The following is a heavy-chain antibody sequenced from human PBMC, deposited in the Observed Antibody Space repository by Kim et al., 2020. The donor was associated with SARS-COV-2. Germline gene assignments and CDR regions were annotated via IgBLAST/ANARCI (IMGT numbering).Heavy chain of an antibody. V-gene: IGHV4-59*01. CDR3: ARASYSSGWYHDAFDI. D-gene: IGHD6-19*01. J-gene: IGHJ3*02. Sequence: LRSLITISVDTSKNQCSLKLSSVTAADTAVYYCARASYSSGWYHDAFDIWGQGTMVTVSS.